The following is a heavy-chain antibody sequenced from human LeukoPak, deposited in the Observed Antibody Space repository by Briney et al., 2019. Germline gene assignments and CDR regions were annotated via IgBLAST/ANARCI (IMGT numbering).Heavy chain of an antibody. V-gene: IGHV4-4*07. CDR1: SGSIINYY. Sequence: SETLSLTCAVSSGSIINYYWTWVRQSAGKGLEWIGRISDSGTTDYNPSLRSRVVMSVDTSKNQFSLTLMSVTAADTAVYYCAGTTGHNLLDHWGQGIQVTVS. D-gene: IGHD1-14*01. J-gene: IGHJ4*02. CDR2: ISDSGTT. CDR3: AGTTGHNLLDH.